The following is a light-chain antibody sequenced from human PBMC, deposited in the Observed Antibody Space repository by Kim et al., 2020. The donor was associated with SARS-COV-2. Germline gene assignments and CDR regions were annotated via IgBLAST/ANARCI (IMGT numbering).Light chain of an antibody. CDR2: GAS. J-gene: IGKJ5*01. CDR3: QQYNSYPIT. Sequence: AAVGDRVTSTCRASQDINSHLAWFQLKPGKAPKSLIYGASSLQSGVPSKFSGSGSGTDFTLTISSLQPEDFATYYCQQYNSYPITFGQGTRLEIK. V-gene: IGKV1-16*02. CDR1: QDINSH.